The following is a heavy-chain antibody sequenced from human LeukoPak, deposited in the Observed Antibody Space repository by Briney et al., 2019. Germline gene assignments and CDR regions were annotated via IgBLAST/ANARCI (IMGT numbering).Heavy chain of an antibody. J-gene: IGHJ6*02. Sequence: ASVKVSCKASGGTFSSYAISWVRRAPGQGLEWMGKIVPVVRITNYSQKFQGRVTITADKSTSTVYMELSSLRSEDTAIYYCASTVVVTTTTANYYSYDMDVWGQGTTVTVSS. CDR3: ASTVVVTTTTANYYSYDMDV. V-gene: IGHV1-69*04. CDR2: IVPVVRIT. CDR1: GGTFSSYA. D-gene: IGHD2-21*02.